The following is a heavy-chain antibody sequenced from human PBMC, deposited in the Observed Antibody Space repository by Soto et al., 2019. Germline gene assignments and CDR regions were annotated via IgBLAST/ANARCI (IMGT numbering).Heavy chain of an antibody. V-gene: IGHV1-46*01. Sequence: QVQLVQSGAEVKKPGTSVKVSCKASGDTFTDYYIHWVRQAPGQGLEWMGTVNPSGGHTTYAQHFLGRMTMTRDTSTSTLYMELTSLTSEDTAVYYCARGGHVVVVTAALDYWGQGTLVTVSS. CDR1: GDTFTDYY. J-gene: IGHJ4*02. D-gene: IGHD2-21*02. CDR2: VNPSGGHT. CDR3: ARGGHVVVVTAALDY.